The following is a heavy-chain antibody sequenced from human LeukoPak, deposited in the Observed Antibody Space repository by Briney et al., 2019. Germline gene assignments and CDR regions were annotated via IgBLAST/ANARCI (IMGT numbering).Heavy chain of an antibody. D-gene: IGHD3-16*01. CDR1: GYSISSGYY. CDR2: IYHSGST. V-gene: IGHV4-38-2*02. CDR3: ARDMRWGPSDPSALDP. Sequence: SETLSLTCTVSGYSISSGYYWGWIRQPPGKGLEWIGSIYHSGSTYYNPSLKSRVTISVDTSKNQFSLKLSSVTAADTAVYYCARDMRWGPSDPSALDPWGQGTLVTVSS. J-gene: IGHJ5*02.